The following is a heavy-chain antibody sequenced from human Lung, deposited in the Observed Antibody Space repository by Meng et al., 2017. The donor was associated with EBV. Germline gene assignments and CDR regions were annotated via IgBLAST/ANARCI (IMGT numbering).Heavy chain of an antibody. CDR2: IPSDASHNK. D-gene: IGHD1-14*01. J-gene: IGHJ5*02. CDR3: AKDLSGRFDP. Sequence: QVQRVGDGGGVVQPGGSLRLSCAASGFSFSGFSMNWVRQAPGKGPEWVAIIPSDASHNKYYADSVKGRFTISRDNSKNTLYLQMNSLKIEDTAVYYCAKDLSGRFDPWGQGTLVTVSS. V-gene: IGHV3-30*04. CDR1: GFSFSGFS.